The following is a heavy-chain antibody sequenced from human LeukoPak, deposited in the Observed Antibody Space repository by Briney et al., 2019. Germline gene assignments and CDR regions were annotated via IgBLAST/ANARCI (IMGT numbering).Heavy chain of an antibody. CDR3: ARVYCSSTSCSTANWFDP. CDR2: IIPIFGTT. CDR1: GGTFSSYA. J-gene: IGHJ5*02. V-gene: IGHV1-69*06. D-gene: IGHD2-2*01. Sequence: SVKVPCKASGGTFSSYAISWVRQAPGQGLEWMGGIIPIFGTTNYAQKFQGRITITADKSTSTAYMELSSLRSEDTAVYYCARVYCSSTSCSTANWFDPWGQGTLVTVSS.